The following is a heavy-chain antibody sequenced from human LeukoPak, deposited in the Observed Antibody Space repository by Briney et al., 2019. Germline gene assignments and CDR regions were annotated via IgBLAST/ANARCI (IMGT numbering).Heavy chain of an antibody. V-gene: IGHV4-34*01. J-gene: IGHJ4*02. CDR1: GGSFSGYY. D-gene: IGHD1-20*01. Sequence: SETLSLTCAVYGGSFSGYYWSWIRQPPGKGLEWIGEINHSGSTNYNPSLKSRVTISVDTSKNQFSLKLSSVTAADTAVYYRARACKRTRYNWNDVRYFDYWGQGTLVTVST. CDR3: ARACKRTRYNWNDVRYFDY. CDR2: INHSGST.